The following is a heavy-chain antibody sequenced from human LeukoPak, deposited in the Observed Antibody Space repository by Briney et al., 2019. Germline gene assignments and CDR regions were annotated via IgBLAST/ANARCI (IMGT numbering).Heavy chain of an antibody. CDR1: GGSISSGSHY. Sequence: SETLSLTCTVSGGSISSGSHYWSWIRQPAGKGLEWIGRIYASGSTNYNPSLRSRVTISVDTSKNQFSLQLSSVTAADTAVYYCARGTQGITGAPSDYWGQGTLVTVSS. CDR3: ARGTQGITGAPSDY. J-gene: IGHJ4*02. V-gene: IGHV4-61*02. D-gene: IGHD1-20*01. CDR2: IYASGST.